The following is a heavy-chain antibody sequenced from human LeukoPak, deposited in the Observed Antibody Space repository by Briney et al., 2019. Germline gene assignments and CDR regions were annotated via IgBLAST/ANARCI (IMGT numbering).Heavy chain of an antibody. V-gene: IGHV3-23*01. Sequence: GGSLRLSCAASGFTFSSYWMSWVRQAPGKGLEWVSGISGSGGTTHYADSVKGRFTISRDNSKNTLYLQMNSLRAEDTAVYYCARDWVGAFDIWGQGTMVTVS. D-gene: IGHD3-16*01. CDR1: GFTFSSYW. CDR2: ISGSGGTT. CDR3: ARDWVGAFDI. J-gene: IGHJ3*02.